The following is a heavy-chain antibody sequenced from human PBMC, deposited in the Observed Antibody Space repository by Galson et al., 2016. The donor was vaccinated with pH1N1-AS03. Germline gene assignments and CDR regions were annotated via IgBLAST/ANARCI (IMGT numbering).Heavy chain of an antibody. J-gene: IGHJ4*02. CDR2: ISWNIGSI. V-gene: IGHV3-9*01. D-gene: IGHD3-10*01. CDR1: GFTFSSYV. CDR3: VRGNGAGSYCDF. Sequence: SLRLSCAASGFTFSSYVMHWVRQAPGKGLEWVSGISWNIGSIGYADSVKDRFTISRDNARNPLYLQMKSLRPEDTAVYYCVRGNGAGSYCDFWGQGTLVAVSS.